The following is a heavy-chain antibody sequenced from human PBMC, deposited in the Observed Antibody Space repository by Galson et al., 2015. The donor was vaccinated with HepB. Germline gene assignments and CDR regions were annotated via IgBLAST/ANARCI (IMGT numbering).Heavy chain of an antibody. J-gene: IGHJ4*02. V-gene: IGHV1-18*01. Sequence: SVKVSCKASGYTFTNYAISWVRQAPGQGLEWMGWISTYNGDTNYAQKFQGRVTMTTDTSTSTAYMELRTLRSDDTAVYSCARVPTPYSYDQSCPFDYWGQGTLVTVSS. CDR3: ARVPTPYSYDQSCPFDY. CDR2: ISTYNGDT. CDR1: GYTFTNYA. D-gene: IGHD3-22*01.